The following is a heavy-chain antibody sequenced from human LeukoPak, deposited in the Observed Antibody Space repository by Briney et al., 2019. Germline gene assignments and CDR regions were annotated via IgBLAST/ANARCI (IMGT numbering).Heavy chain of an antibody. Sequence: GASVKVSCKASGYTFSSYGISWVRQAPGQGLEWMGRISAYNGNTNYAQKLQGRVTMTTDTSTSTAYMELRSLRSDDTAVYYCARFHGVFTYYYDSSGYYPFDCWGQGTLVTVSS. J-gene: IGHJ4*02. D-gene: IGHD3-22*01. V-gene: IGHV1-18*04. CDR3: ARFHGVFTYYYDSSGYYPFDC. CDR2: ISAYNGNT. CDR1: GYTFSSYG.